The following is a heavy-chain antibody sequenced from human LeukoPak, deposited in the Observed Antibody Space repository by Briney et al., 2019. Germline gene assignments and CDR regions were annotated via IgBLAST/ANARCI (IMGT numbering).Heavy chain of an antibody. CDR3: ARGVGQQRSPGGYYYYGMDV. CDR2: INPSGGST. Sequence: ASVKVSCKASGYTFTSYYMHWVRQAPGQGLEWMGIINPSGGSTSYAQKFQGRVTMTRDTSTSTVYMELSSLRSEDTAVYYRARGVGQQRSPGGYYYYGMDVWGQGTTVTVSS. CDR1: GYTFTSYY. J-gene: IGHJ6*02. D-gene: IGHD6-13*01. V-gene: IGHV1-46*01.